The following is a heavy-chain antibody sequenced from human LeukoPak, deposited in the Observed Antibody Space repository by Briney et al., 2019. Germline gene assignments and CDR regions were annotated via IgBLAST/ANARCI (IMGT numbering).Heavy chain of an antibody. Sequence: GASVKVSCKASGYTFTGYYMHWVRQAPGQGLEWMGWINPNSGGTNYAQKFQGRVTMTRDTSISTAYMELSRLRSDDTAVYYCARDLVVLPDQSRIQLWLGFDYWGQGTLVTVSS. CDR3: ARDLVVLPDQSRIQLWLGFDY. CDR1: GYTFTGYY. CDR2: INPNSGGT. V-gene: IGHV1-2*02. J-gene: IGHJ4*02. D-gene: IGHD5-18*01.